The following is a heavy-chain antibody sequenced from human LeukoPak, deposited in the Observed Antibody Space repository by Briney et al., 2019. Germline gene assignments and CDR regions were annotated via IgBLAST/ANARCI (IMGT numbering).Heavy chain of an antibody. Sequence: SETLSLTCTVSGGSISSGDYYWSWIRQPPGKGLEWIGYIHHTGSTYYNPSLKSRVTISVDRSKNQFSLKLSSVTAADTAMYFCARTPAYCGGDCYYFDPWGQGTLVTVSS. J-gene: IGHJ5*02. D-gene: IGHD2-21*02. V-gene: IGHV4-30-2*01. CDR2: IHHTGST. CDR1: GGSISSGDYY. CDR3: ARTPAYCGGDCYYFDP.